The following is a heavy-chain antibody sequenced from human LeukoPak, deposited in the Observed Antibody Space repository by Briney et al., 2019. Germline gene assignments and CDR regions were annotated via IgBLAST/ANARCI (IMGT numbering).Heavy chain of an antibody. Sequence: SETLSLTCTVSSGSNTNYFCNWFRQPPGKKLEWIGWIYFRGNTNYNPPLRSRVPVSVVMPRNQCTLRLTSVAAADTAVYYCPRALYGDGFGWFDYWGQGALVTISA. V-gene: IGHV4-59*01. D-gene: IGHD4-17*01. CDR3: PRALYGDGFGWFDY. CDR2: IYFRGNT. CDR1: SGSNTNYF. J-gene: IGHJ4*02.